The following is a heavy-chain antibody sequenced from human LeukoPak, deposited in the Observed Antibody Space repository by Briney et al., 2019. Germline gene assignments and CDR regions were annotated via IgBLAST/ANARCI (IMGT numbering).Heavy chain of an antibody. J-gene: IGHJ5*02. CDR2: IIPIFGTA. Sequence: SVKVSCKASGGTFSSYAISWVRQAPGQGLEWMGGIIPIFGTANYAQKFQGRVTITTDESTSTAYMELSSLRSEDTAVYYCARDRPTMVRGVTMEGYNWFDPWGQGTLVTVSS. V-gene: IGHV1-69*05. CDR3: ARDRPTMVRGVTMEGYNWFDP. CDR1: GGTFSSYA. D-gene: IGHD3-10*01.